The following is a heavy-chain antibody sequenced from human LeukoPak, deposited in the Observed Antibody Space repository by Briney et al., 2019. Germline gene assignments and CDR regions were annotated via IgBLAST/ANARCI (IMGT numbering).Heavy chain of an antibody. CDR1: GYTFTGYY. CDR3: ARSFWFLEWLAGLDWFDP. CDR2: INPNSGGT. D-gene: IGHD3-3*01. J-gene: IGHJ5*02. V-gene: IGHV1-2*02. Sequence: ASVKVSCKASGYTFTGYYMHWVRQAPGQGLEWMGWINPNSGGTNYAQKFQGRVTMTRDTSISTAYMELSRLRSDDTAVYYCARSFWFLEWLAGLDWFDPWGQGTLVTVSS.